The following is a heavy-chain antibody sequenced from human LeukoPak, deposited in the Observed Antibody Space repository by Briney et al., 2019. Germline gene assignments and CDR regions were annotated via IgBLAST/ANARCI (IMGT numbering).Heavy chain of an antibody. CDR2: ISNSGNTI. V-gene: IGHV3-11*04. CDR3: ARDAIPYSSGWYWFDP. Sequence: GGSLRLSCAASGFTFSDSYMSWIRQAPGKGLEWVLCISNSGNTIYYADSVKGRFTISRDNSKNTLYLQMNSLRAEDTAVYYCARDAIPYSSGWYWFDPWGQGTLVTVSS. CDR1: GFTFSDSY. J-gene: IGHJ5*02. D-gene: IGHD6-19*01.